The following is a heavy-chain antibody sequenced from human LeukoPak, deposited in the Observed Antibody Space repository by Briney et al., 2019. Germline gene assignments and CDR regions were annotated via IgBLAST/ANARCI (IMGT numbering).Heavy chain of an antibody. CDR1: GGSISSYY. CDR3: ARGFGAGNYYYGWFDP. V-gene: IGHV4-4*09. Sequence: SETLSLTCTVSGGSISSYYWSWIRKPPGKCLEWIGFIHDSWSTYYNPSFKSLVGISIAISKNQLSLMLSFVTAADTAVYYCARGFGAGNYYYGWFDPWGQGTLVSVSS. CDR2: IHDSWST. J-gene: IGHJ5*02. D-gene: IGHD3-10*01.